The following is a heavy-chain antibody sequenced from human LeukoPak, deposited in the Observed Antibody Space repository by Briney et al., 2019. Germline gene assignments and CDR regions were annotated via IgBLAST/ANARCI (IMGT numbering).Heavy chain of an antibody. J-gene: IGHJ3*02. CDR2: INPSGGST. D-gene: IGHD3-9*01. CDR1: GYTFTSYY. V-gene: IGHV1-46*01. CDR3: ARDLRLRYFDWSEIDI. Sequence: ASVKVSCKASGYTFTSYYMHWVRQAPGQGLEWMGIINPSGGSTSYAQKFQGRVTMTRDTSISTAYMELSRLRSDDTAVYYCARDLRLRYFDWSEIDIWGQGTMVTVSS.